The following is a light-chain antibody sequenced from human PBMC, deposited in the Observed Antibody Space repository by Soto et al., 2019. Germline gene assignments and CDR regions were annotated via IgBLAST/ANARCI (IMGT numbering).Light chain of an antibody. CDR2: EVS. CDR3: ASRTSSSTVYV. V-gene: IGLV2-14*03. J-gene: IGLJ1*01. Sequence: LTQPASVSGSPGQSITISCTGTSSDIGGFNYVSWYQRRPGKAPKVMIYEVSNRPSGVSNRFSGSKSGNTASLTISGLQDEDEADYYCASRTSSSTVYVFGTGTKVTVL. CDR1: SSDIGGFNY.